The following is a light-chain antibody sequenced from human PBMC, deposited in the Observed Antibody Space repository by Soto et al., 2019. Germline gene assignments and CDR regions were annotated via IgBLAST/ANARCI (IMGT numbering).Light chain of an antibody. CDR1: QSISTY. CDR2: AAS. CDR3: QQYNSYQVT. J-gene: IGKJ1*01. Sequence: DIQMTKSASSLTASIGDRVSITCRASQSISTYLNWYQQKPGKAPKLLIYAASSLQSGVPSRFSGSGSGTEFTLTISSLQPDDFATYYCQQYNSYQVTFGQGTKVDIK. V-gene: IGKV1-16*01.